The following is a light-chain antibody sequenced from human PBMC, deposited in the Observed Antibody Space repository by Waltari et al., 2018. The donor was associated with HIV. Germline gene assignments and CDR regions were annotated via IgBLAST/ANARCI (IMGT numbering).Light chain of an antibody. CDR3: HQYNSLPWT. CDR2: VAS. Sequence: EIVMPQSPDTLSVSPGEQVTLSCRASQSVSTNLAWYQHKPGQAPRLLISVASTRATGIPARFSGSGSGTEFTLTISSLKSEDSAIYYCHQYNSLPWTFGLGTKVEIK. J-gene: IGKJ1*01. CDR1: QSVSTN. V-gene: IGKV3-15*01.